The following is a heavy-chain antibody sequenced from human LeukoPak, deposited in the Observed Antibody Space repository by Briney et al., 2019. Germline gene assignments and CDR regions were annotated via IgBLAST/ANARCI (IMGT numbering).Heavy chain of an antibody. CDR3: ARDIWGYYDFWSGYPLTGY. CDR1: GFTFSSYS. Sequence: GGSLRLSCAASGFTFSSYSMNWARQAPGKGLEWVSYISSSSSTIYYADSVKGRFTISRDNAKNSLYLQMNSLRAEDTAVYYCARDIWGYYDFWSGYPLTGYWGQGTLVTVSS. D-gene: IGHD3-3*01. CDR2: ISSSSSTI. V-gene: IGHV3-48*01. J-gene: IGHJ4*02.